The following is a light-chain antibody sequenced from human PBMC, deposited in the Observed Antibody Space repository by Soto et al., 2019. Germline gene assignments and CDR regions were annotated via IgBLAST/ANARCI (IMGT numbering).Light chain of an antibody. J-gene: IGKJ1*01. V-gene: IGKV1-5*01. CDR1: QTISNW. CDR2: DAS. CDR3: QHFSSYSTSM. Sequence: DIQMTQSPSILAASVGDRVTITCRASQTISNWLAWYQQKPGKAPELLIYDASSLKSGVPSRFSGSGSGTDFTLTISSLQPDDFAPYYCQHFSSYSTSMFGQGTKVEIK.